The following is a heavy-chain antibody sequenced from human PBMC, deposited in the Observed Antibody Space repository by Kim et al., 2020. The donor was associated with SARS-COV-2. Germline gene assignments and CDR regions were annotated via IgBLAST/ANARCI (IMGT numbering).Heavy chain of an antibody. V-gene: IGHV5-10-1*01. CDR2: T. J-gene: IGHJ4*02. D-gene: IGHD3-22*01. CDR3: HFVYDSSSLDY. Sequence: TNYSPSFQGHVTISADKSISTAYLQWSSLKASDTAMYYCHFVYDSSSLDYWGQGTLVTVSS.